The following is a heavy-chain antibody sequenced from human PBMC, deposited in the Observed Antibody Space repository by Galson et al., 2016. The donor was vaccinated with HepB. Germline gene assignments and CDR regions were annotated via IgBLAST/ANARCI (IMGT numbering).Heavy chain of an antibody. CDR2: ISSGSSII. D-gene: IGHD3/OR15-3a*01. CDR3: ARDSRTRYDGTGYFWAFAH. J-gene: IGHJ4*02. Sequence: SLRLSCAASGFTFNKYNMNWVRQTPGKGLEWLSYISSGSSIIDYANSLKGRSTISRDNSRNSVYLQMNSLRDEDPAIYYCARDSRTRYDGTGYFWAFAHWGQGALVTVSS. CDR1: GFTFNKYN. V-gene: IGHV3-48*02.